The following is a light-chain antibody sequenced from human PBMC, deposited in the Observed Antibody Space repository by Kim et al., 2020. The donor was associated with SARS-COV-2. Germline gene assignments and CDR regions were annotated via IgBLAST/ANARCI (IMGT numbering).Light chain of an antibody. CDR1: QDINNY. CDR2: DAS. Sequence: DIQMTQSPPSLSASVGDRLTITCQASQDINNYLNWYQQKPGKAPKLLIYDASILETGVPSRFSGSGSGTDFTFTITSLQPDDIATYYCQQFDDLPITFGGGTKVDIK. CDR3: QQFDDLPIT. J-gene: IGKJ4*01. V-gene: IGKV1-33*01.